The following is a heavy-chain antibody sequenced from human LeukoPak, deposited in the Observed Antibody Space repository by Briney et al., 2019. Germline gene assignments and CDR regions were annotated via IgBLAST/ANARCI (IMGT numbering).Heavy chain of an antibody. CDR2: ISGSGGST. V-gene: IGHV3-23*01. CDR3: ARASDYYYGSGETLFGYGMDV. D-gene: IGHD3-10*01. J-gene: IGHJ6*02. Sequence: SCKASGYTFTGHYMHWVRQAPGKGLEWVSAISGSGGSTYYADSVKGRFTISRDNSKNTLYLQMNSLRAEDTAVYYCARASDYYYGSGETLFGYGMDVWGQGTTVTVSS. CDR1: GYTFTGHY.